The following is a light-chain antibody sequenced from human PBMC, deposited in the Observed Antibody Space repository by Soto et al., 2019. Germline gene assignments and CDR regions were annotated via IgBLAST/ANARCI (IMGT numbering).Light chain of an antibody. J-gene: IGKJ1*01. CDR3: QQYTDWPLT. CDR2: GAS. V-gene: IGKV3-15*01. CDR1: QSVSSN. Sequence: EIVMTQSPDTLSVSPGERATLSCRASQSVSSNLAWYQHKPGQAPRLLMYGASTRATAVPARFSGSGSGTEFPLTISSLQSEDFAVYYCQQYTDWPLTFGQATRVEIK.